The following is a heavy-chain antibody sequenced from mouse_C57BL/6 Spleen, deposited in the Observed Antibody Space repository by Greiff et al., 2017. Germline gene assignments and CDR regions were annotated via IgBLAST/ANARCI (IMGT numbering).Heavy chain of an antibody. D-gene: IGHD1-3*01. CDR1: GFTFSDSG. Sequence: EVKLMESGGGLVKPGGSLKLSCAASGFTFSDSGMHWVRQAPEKGLAWVAYISSGSSTIYYADTVKGRFTISRDNAKNTLFLQMTSLRSEDTAMYYCARGGGSSYYYAMDYWGQGTSVTVSS. CDR3: ARGGGSSYYYAMDY. CDR2: ISSGSSTI. J-gene: IGHJ4*01. V-gene: IGHV5-17*01.